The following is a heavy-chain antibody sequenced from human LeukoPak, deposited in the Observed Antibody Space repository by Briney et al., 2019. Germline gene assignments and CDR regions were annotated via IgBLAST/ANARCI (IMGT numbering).Heavy chain of an antibody. J-gene: IGHJ4*02. CDR3: ARTGNYYDSSGYYYLYDY. D-gene: IGHD3-22*01. Sequence: GESLKISCKISGYKLTNNWIGWVRQVPGKGLEWMGLIYPGDSDTRYSPSFQGQVTISADKSISTAYLQWSSLKASDTAMYYCARTGNYYDSSGYYYLYDYWGQGTLVTVSS. CDR1: GYKLTNNW. CDR2: IYPGDSDT. V-gene: IGHV5-51*01.